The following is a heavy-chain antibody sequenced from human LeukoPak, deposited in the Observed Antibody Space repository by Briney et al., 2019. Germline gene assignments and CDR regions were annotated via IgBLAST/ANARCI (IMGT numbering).Heavy chain of an antibody. Sequence: SETLSLTCAVSGGSISSGGYLWRWIWQPPGKGLVLIGYIYYSGSIYYNPSLKSRVTISVDTSKNQFSLKLSAVTAADTAVYYCARVDTAMVIGFDIWGQGTMVTVSS. J-gene: IGHJ3*02. CDR3: ARVDTAMVIGFDI. CDR1: GGSISSGGYL. CDR2: IYYSGSI. V-gene: IGHV4-30-4*07. D-gene: IGHD5-18*01.